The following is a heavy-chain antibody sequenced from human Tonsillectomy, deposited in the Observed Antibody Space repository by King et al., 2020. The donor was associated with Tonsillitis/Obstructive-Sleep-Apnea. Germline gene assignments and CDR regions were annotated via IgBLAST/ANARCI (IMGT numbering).Heavy chain of an antibody. CDR1: GFTFDDYA. J-gene: IGHJ4*02. CDR2: ITWNSGSI. Sequence: VQLVESGGGLVQPGRSLRLSCAASGFTFDDYAMHWVRQAPGKGLEWVSGITWNSGSIGYADSVKGRFTISRDNAKNSLYLQMNSLRAEDTALYYCAKGGRGSYFDYWGQATLVTVS. D-gene: IGHD1-26*01. CDR3: AKGGRGSYFDY. V-gene: IGHV3-9*01.